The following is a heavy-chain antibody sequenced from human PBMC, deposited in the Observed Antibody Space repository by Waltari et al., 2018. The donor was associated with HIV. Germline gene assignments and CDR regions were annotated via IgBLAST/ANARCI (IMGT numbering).Heavy chain of an antibody. V-gene: IGHV1-18*01. Sequence: QVQLVQPGAELRKPGASVTVSCKASGYNFTNYGLTWVREAPGQGLEWMGWISGYNGDTKYAQKVRGRVTMTTDTSTSTAYLEMGSLRFDDTAVYYCARDHYYGSSGYYSDYWGQGTLVTVSS. D-gene: IGHD3-22*01. CDR2: ISGYNGDT. J-gene: IGHJ4*02. CDR3: ARDHYYGSSGYYSDY. CDR1: GYNFTNYG.